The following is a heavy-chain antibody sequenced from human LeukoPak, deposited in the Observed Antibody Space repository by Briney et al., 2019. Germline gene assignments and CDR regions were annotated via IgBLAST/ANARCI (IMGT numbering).Heavy chain of an antibody. CDR3: ARDYYDSSGYYLGTPTKKYYFDY. CDR1: GFTFSDYY. V-gene: IGHV3-11*04. Sequence: GGSLRLSCAASGFTFSDYYMSWIRQAPGKGLEWVSYISSSGSTIYYADSVKGRFTISRDNAKNSLYLQMNSLRAEDTAVYYCARDYYDSSGYYLGTPTKKYYFDYWGQGTLVTVSS. J-gene: IGHJ4*02. D-gene: IGHD3-22*01. CDR2: ISSSGSTI.